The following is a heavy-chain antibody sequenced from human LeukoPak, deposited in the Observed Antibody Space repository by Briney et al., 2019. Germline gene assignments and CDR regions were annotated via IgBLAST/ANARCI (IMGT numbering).Heavy chain of an antibody. Sequence: GGSLRLSCAASGFTFSSYSMNWVRQAPGRGLEWVSSISSSSSYIYYADSVKGRFTISRDNAKNSLYLQMNSLRAEDTAVYYCARGLGATYADYWGQGTLFTVSS. D-gene: IGHD1-26*01. CDR3: ARGLGATYADY. J-gene: IGHJ4*02. CDR1: GFTFSSYS. CDR2: ISSSSSYI. V-gene: IGHV3-21*01.